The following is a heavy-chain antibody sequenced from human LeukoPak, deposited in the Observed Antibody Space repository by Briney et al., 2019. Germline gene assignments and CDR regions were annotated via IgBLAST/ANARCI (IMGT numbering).Heavy chain of an antibody. Sequence: ASVTVSCKASGYTFTGYYVHWVRQAPGQGLEWMGWINPHSGGTNYAQKFQGRVTLTRDTSTSTAYMDLSRLTSDDAAVYYCERGGMPARPWDYWGQGTLVTVSS. CDR1: GYTFTGYY. J-gene: IGHJ4*02. CDR3: ERGGMPARPWDY. D-gene: IGHD6-6*01. CDR2: INPHSGGT. V-gene: IGHV1-2*02.